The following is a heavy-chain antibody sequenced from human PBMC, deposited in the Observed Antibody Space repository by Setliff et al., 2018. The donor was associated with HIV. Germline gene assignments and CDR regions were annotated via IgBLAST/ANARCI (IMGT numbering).Heavy chain of an antibody. CDR3: ATSAVAGLFDY. J-gene: IGHJ4*02. V-gene: IGHV4-39*07. D-gene: IGHD6-19*01. CDR2: IYYSGST. Sequence: PSETLSLTCTVSGGSISSRSYYWGWIRQPPGKGLEWIGAIYYSGSTYYNPSLKSRVTISVDTSKNQFSLKLRSVTAADTAVYYCATSAVAGLFDYWGQGTLVTVSS. CDR1: GGSISSRSYY.